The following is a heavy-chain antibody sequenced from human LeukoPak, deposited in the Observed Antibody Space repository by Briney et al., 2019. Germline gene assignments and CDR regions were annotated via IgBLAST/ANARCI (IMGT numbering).Heavy chain of an antibody. Sequence: GGSLRLSCTASGFTFGYFAMSWVRQAPGKGLDWVGFIRSKTYGGTTEYAASVKGRFTISGDDSKSVAYLHMNNLRTEDTAVYYCTRARATYYYDSSGYMGGQGTLVTVSS. V-gene: IGHV3-49*04. CDR3: TRARATYYYDSSGYM. J-gene: IGHJ4*02. D-gene: IGHD3-22*01. CDR2: IRSKTYGGTT. CDR1: GFTFGYFA.